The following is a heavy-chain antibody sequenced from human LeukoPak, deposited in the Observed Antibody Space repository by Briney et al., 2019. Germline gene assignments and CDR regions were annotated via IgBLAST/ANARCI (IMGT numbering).Heavy chain of an antibody. V-gene: IGHV4-59*08. J-gene: IGHJ4*02. Sequence: PSETLSLTCTVSGESISGFYWTWIRQPPGKGLEWIGYIYYSGSTNYNPSLKSRVTISVDTSKNQFSLKLSSVTAADTAVYYCARSELRGATDYWGQGTLVTVSS. CDR3: ARSELRGATDY. D-gene: IGHD1-7*01. CDR1: GESISGFY. CDR2: IYYSGST.